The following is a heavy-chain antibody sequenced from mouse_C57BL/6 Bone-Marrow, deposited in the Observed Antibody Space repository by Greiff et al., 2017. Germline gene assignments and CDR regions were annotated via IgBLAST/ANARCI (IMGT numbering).Heavy chain of an antibody. CDR3: GITTVVGRCDY. CDR2: IRNKANNHAT. Sequence: EVMLVESGGGLVQPGGSMKLSCAASGFTFSDAWMDWVRQSPEKGLEWVAEIRNKANNHATYYAESVKGRFTISRDDSKSSVYLQMNSLRAEDTGIYYSGITTVVGRCDYWGQGTTLTVSS. CDR1: GFTFSDAW. V-gene: IGHV6-6*01. J-gene: IGHJ2*01. D-gene: IGHD1-1*01.